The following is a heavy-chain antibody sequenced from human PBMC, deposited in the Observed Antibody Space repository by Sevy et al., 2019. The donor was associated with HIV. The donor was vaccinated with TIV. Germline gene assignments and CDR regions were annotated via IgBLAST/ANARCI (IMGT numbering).Heavy chain of an antibody. D-gene: IGHD6-6*01. Sequence: GGSLRLSCAASGFTFDDYAMHWVRQAPGKGLEWVSGISWNSGSIGYADSVKGRFTISRDNAKNSLYLQMNSLGAEDTALYYCAKDIEETIAARPRGFDYWGQGTLVTVSS. V-gene: IGHV3-9*01. J-gene: IGHJ4*02. CDR2: ISWNSGSI. CDR1: GFTFDDYA. CDR3: AKDIEETIAARPRGFDY.